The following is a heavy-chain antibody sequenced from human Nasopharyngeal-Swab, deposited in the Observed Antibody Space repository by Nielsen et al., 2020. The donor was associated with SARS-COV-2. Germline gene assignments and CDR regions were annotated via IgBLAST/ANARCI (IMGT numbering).Heavy chain of an antibody. D-gene: IGHD4-17*01. J-gene: IGHJ4*02. CDR3: ARTPYGDYSDY. V-gene: IGHV2-70*01. CDR2: IDWDDNK. CDR1: GFSITTSAMC. Sequence: SGPTLVKPTQTLPLTCTFSGFSITTSAMCVSWIRQPPGKALEWPAPIDWDDNKYYSTSLKTRLTISKDTSKNQVVLTMTNMDPVDTATYYCARTPYGDYSDYWGQGTLVTVSS.